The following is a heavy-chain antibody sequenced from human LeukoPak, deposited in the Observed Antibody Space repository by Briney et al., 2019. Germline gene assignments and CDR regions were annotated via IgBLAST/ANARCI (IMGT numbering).Heavy chain of an antibody. Sequence: SETLSLTCTVSGGSISSYYWSWIRQPPGKGLEWIGYIYYSGSTNYNPSLKSRVTISVDTSKNQFSLKLSSVTAADTAMYYCARGVDYGTFDYWGQGTLVTVSS. CDR2: IYYSGST. CDR3: ARGVDYGTFDY. CDR1: GGSISSYY. D-gene: IGHD4-17*01. V-gene: IGHV4-59*01. J-gene: IGHJ4*02.